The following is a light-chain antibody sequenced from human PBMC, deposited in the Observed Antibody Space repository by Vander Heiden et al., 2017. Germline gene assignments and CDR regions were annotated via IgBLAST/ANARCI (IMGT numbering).Light chain of an antibody. Sequence: DIQMTQSPSTLSASVGDRVTITCRASQSISSWLAWYQQKPGKAPKLLIYDASSLESGVPSRFSGSGSGTEFTLTISSLQPDDFATYYCRQYNSHSRWTFGQGTKLEIK. CDR2: DAS. V-gene: IGKV1-5*01. CDR3: RQYNSHSRWT. CDR1: QSISSW. J-gene: IGKJ2*02.